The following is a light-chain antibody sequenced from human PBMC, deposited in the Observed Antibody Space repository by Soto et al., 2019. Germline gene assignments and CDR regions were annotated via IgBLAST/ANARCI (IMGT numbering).Light chain of an antibody. CDR2: DPS. CDR3: QQYENLPIT. CDR1: LDIITL. J-gene: IGKJ5*01. Sequence: DIQLTQSPSSLSASVGDRVSITFQASLDIITLLTWYQTQPGQTPTLLIFDPSYFEVGVPSRFSGGGSGTHFTLTITSLQPEDVATYYCQQYENLPITFGQGTRLEIK. V-gene: IGKV1-33*01.